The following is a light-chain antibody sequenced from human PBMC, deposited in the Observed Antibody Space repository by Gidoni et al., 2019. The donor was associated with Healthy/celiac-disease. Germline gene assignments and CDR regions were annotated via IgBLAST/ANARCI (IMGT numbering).Light chain of an antibody. J-gene: IGKJ1*01. CDR3: QQRSNWPPT. CDR1: QSVSSY. CDR2: DAS. V-gene: IGKV3-11*01. Sequence: EIVLTQSPATLSLSPGERATLSCRASQSVSSYLAWYQQKPGQAPRLLIYDASNRATGIPARFSGSGSGTDFTLTISSLEPEDFAVYYCQQRSNWPPTCXQXTKVEIK.